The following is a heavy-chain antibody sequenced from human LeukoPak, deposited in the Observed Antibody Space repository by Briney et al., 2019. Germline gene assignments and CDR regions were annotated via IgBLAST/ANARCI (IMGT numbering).Heavy chain of an antibody. CDR1: GGSISSYY. Sequence: NPSETLSLTCTVSGGSISSYYWSWIRQPPGKGLEWIGYIYQRGNTNYNPSLKSRVTISVDTSKNQFSLKLSSVTAADTAVYYCARGSYYFDCWGQGTLVTVSS. CDR3: ARGSYYFDC. J-gene: IGHJ4*02. D-gene: IGHD2-21*01. CDR2: IYQRGNT. V-gene: IGHV4-59*08.